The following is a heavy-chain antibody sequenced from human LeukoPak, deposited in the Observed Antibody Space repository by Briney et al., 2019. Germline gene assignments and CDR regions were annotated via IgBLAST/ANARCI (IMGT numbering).Heavy chain of an antibody. CDR1: GGTFSSYA. V-gene: IGHV1-69*13. J-gene: IGHJ4*02. Sequence: SVKVSCKASGGTFSSYAISWVRQAPGQGLEWMGGIIPIFGTANYAQKFQGRVTITADESTSTAYMELSSLRFEDTAVYYCAIFSVGGVPRGYSGYDGGRFDYWGQGTLVTVSS. CDR3: AIFSVGGVPRGYSGYDGGRFDY. CDR2: IIPIFGTA. D-gene: IGHD5-12*01.